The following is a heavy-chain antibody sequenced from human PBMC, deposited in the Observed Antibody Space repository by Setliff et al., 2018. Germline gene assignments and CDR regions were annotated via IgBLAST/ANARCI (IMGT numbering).Heavy chain of an antibody. Sequence: GASVKVSCKASGDTFSTYSLSWVRQAPGQGLEWMGGIIPLLETAKYAQKFQGRVTITRDTSIRTAYMEVNRLRSDDTAVYYCVIPFCAGATCPPSWGQGTLVTVSS. CDR3: VIPFCAGATCPPS. CDR2: IIPLLETA. CDR1: GDTFSTYS. J-gene: IGHJ4*02. V-gene: IGHV1-69*05. D-gene: IGHD2-21*01.